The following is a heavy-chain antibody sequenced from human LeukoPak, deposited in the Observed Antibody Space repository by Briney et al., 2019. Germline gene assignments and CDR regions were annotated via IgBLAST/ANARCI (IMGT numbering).Heavy chain of an antibody. CDR1: GFTFSSYG. CDR2: IRYDGSNK. J-gene: IGHJ4*02. D-gene: IGHD3-10*01. CDR3: AKDSHGPSSDLTKNVLLWFGDSIVDY. Sequence: GGSLRLSCAASGFTFSSYGMHWVRQAPGKGLEWVAFIRYDGSNKYYADSVKGRFTISRDNSKNTLYLQMNSLRAEDTAVYYCAKDSHGPSSDLTKNVLLWFGDSIVDYWGQGTLVTVSS. V-gene: IGHV3-30*02.